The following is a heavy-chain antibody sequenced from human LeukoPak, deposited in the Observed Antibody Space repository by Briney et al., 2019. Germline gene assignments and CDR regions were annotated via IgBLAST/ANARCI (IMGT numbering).Heavy chain of an antibody. D-gene: IGHD6-13*01. J-gene: IGHJ4*02. CDR3: ASRPGIAAAGTLDY. CDR1: GGTFSSYA. CDR2: IIPIFGTA. V-gene: IGHV1-69*13. Sequence: ASVKVSCKASGGTFSSYAINWVRQAPGQGLEWMGGIIPIFGTANYAQKFQGRVTITADESTSTAYMELSSLRSEDTAVYYCASRPGIAAAGTLDYWGQGTLVTVSS.